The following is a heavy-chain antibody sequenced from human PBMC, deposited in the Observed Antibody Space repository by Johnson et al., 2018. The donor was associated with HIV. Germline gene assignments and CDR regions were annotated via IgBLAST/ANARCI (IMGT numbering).Heavy chain of an antibody. Sequence: QVQLVESGGALVKPGGSLRLSCAASGFTFSDYYMSRIRQAPGKGLEWVSYISCSGCSIYADSVKGRFTISRDNAKNTLYLQMNSLRAEDTAVYYCAREEGVGDDYGGKSAFDIWGQGTMVTVSS. CDR1: GFTFSDYY. CDR2: ISCSGCSI. CDR3: AREEGVGDDYGGKSAFDI. J-gene: IGHJ3*02. V-gene: IGHV3-11*04. D-gene: IGHD4-23*01.